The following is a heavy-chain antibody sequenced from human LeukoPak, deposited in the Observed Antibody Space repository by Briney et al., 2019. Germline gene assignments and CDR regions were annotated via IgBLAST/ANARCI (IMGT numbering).Heavy chain of an antibody. J-gene: IGHJ4*02. CDR2: ISGGGDIT. CDR1: GFNFANHA. V-gene: IGHV3-23*01. D-gene: IGHD2-21*02. Sequence: GGSLRLSCAASGFNFANHAMSWVRHTAGKGLEWVSAISGGGDITYYADSVKGRFTISRDNSKDTLFLQMHSLRPGDTAVYYCVREDTPATANYWGQGTLVTISS. CDR3: VREDTPATANY.